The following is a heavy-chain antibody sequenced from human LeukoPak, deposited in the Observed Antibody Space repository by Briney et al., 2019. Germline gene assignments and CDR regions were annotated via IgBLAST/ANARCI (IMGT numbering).Heavy chain of an antibody. CDR2: IKQDGSEK. CDR1: GFTFSNYW. V-gene: IGHV3-7*04. CDR3: ARGRSSSLDY. D-gene: IGHD2-2*01. J-gene: IGHJ4*02. Sequence: PGRSLRLSCAASGFTFSNYWMSWVRQAPGKGLEWVAKIKQDGSEKYYVDSVKGRFAISRDNAKNSLYLQMDSLRAEDTAVYYCARGRSSSLDYWGQGTLVTVSS.